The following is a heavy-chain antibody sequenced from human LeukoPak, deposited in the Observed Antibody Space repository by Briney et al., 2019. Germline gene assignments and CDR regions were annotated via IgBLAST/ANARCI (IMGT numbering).Heavy chain of an antibody. V-gene: IGHV5-51*01. CDR2: IYPADSDT. D-gene: IGHD6-13*01. CDR1: GYSFTNQW. J-gene: IGHJ4*02. Sequence: GESLKISCKASGYSFTNQWIGWVRQMPGKGLEWMGIIYPADSDTRYRPSFQGQVTISVDKSITTAYLQWSSLKASDTAMYYCARRLGGADALDYWGQGTLVTVSS. CDR3: ARRLGGADALDY.